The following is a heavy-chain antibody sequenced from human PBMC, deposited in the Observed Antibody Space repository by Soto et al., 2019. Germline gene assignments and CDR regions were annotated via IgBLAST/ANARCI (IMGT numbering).Heavy chain of an antibody. J-gene: IGHJ4*02. CDR3: AHRRENGRLLY. CDR1: GFSLRTSGVG. V-gene: IGHV2-5*02. Sequence: QITLKESGPTLVKPTQTLTLTCTFSGFSLRTSGVGVGWIRQPPGKALEWLALIYWDDDKRYSPSLKSRLTITKDTSKNQVVLTMTNMDPVDTATYYGAHRRENGRLLYWGQGTLVTVSS. CDR2: IYWDDDK.